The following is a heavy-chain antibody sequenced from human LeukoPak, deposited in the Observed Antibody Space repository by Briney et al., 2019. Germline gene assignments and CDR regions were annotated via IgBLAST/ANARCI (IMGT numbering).Heavy chain of an antibody. D-gene: IGHD3-3*01. V-gene: IGHV3-23*01. J-gene: IGHJ5*02. CDR1: GFSFSDSA. CDR2: ISDTGGRT. Sequence: GGSLRLSCAASGFSFSDSAVSWVRHSPGEGLKWVSSISDTGGRTYYADSVKGRFTITRDNSRNTVNLQMNSLRAGDTARYYCARGGQDFDFWRFDLWGQGILVIVSS. CDR3: ARGGQDFDFWRFDL.